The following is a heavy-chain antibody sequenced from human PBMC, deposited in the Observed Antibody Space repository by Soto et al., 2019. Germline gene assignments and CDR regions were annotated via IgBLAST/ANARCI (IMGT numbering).Heavy chain of an antibody. V-gene: IGHV3-23*01. CDR1: GFICSSYD. CDR3: AKATATGGGAFDI. J-gene: IGHJ3*02. Sequence: SGGYLRLSCAASGFICSSYDMSWVRQAPGKGLEWVSTILVGGSTHYEDSVKGRFTISRDRSKNTLYLQMNSLTAGDAAVYYCAKATATGGGAFDICGQGTMVTVSS. CDR2: ILVGGST. D-gene: IGHD2-8*02.